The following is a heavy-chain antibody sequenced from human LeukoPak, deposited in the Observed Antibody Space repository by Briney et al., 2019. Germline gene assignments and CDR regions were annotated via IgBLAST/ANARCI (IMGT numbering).Heavy chain of an antibody. CDR3: ARKLYYDY. J-gene: IGHJ4*02. CDR2: IYSGGST. CDR1: GFTVSSNY. V-gene: IGHV3-66*02. D-gene: IGHD5-24*01. Sequence: GGSLRLSCAASGFTVSSNYMSWVRQAPGKGLERVSIIYSGGSTYYADSVKGRFTISRDNSKNTLYLQMTSLRAEDTAVYYCARKLYYDYWGQGTLVTVSS.